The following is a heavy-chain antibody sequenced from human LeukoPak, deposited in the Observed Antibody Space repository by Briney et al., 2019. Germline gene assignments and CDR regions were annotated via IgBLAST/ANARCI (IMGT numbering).Heavy chain of an antibody. CDR2: INHSGST. J-gene: IGHJ1*01. CDR3: ARDTYYDFWSGYYPP. CDR1: GVSFSGYY. D-gene: IGHD3-3*01. Sequence: PSETLSLTCAVYGVSFSGYYWSWIRQPPGKGLEWLGEINHSGSTNYNPSLKSRVTISVDTSKNQFSLKLSSVTAADTAVYYCARDTYYDFWSGYYPPWGQGTLVTVSS. V-gene: IGHV4-34*01.